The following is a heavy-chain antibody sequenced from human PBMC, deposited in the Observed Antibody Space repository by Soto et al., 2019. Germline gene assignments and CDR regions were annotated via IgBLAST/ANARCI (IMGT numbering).Heavy chain of an antibody. CDR2: MNPNSGNT. D-gene: IGHD3-22*01. Sequence: ASVKVSCKASGYTFTSYDSNWVRQATGQGLEWMGWMNPNSGNTGYAQKFQGRVTITADESTSTAYMELSSLRSEDTAVYYCARDRYYYDRRGGYFDLWGRGTLVTVSS. CDR3: ARDRYYYDRRGGYFDL. V-gene: IGHV1-8*01. CDR1: GYTFTSYD. J-gene: IGHJ2*01.